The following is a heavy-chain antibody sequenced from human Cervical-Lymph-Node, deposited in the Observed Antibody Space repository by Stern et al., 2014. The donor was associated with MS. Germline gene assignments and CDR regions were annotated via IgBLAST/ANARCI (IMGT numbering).Heavy chain of an antibody. CDR2: IYPGDSDT. Sequence: EQLVEPGAEVKKLGDSLKISCKASGYSFISDWIGWVRQVPGKGLEWMGNIYPGDSDTRYSPAFQGLVTISADKSITTAYLQWNSLKASDTALYYCVRGGSGQLVGPFQHWGQGTLLSVTS. CDR3: VRGGSGQLVGPFQH. V-gene: IGHV5-51*03. CDR1: GYSFISDW. J-gene: IGHJ1*01. D-gene: IGHD6-6*01.